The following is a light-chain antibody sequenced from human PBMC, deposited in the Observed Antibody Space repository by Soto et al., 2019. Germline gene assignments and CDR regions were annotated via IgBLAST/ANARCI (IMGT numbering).Light chain of an antibody. J-gene: IGLJ2*01. CDR2: SNN. CDR1: TSNIGSNT. CDR3: AAWDDSLTGLV. Sequence: QSVLTQPPSASGTPGQRFTISCSGSTSNIGSNTVNWYQQLPGTAPQLLIYSNNHRPSGVPVRFSGSKSGTSASLAIRGLQTEDEADYYCAAWDDSLTGLVFGGGTKLTVL. V-gene: IGLV1-44*01.